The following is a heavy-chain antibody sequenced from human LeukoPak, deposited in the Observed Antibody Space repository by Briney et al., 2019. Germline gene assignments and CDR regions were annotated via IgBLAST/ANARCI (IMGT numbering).Heavy chain of an antibody. Sequence: SETLSLTCTVSGGSISSYYWSWIRQPPGKGLEWIGYIYYSGSTNYNPSLKSRVTISVDTSKNQFSLKLSSVTAADTAVYYCARDLGTGTAFDYWGQGTLVTASS. CDR3: ARDLGTGTAFDY. V-gene: IGHV4-59*01. CDR1: GGSISSYY. J-gene: IGHJ4*02. CDR2: IYYSGST. D-gene: IGHD1-1*01.